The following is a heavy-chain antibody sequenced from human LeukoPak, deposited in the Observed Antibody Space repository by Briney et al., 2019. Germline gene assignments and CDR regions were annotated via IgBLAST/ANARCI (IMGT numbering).Heavy chain of an antibody. D-gene: IGHD3-3*01. CDR2: INHSGST. CDR3: ARGHSDWSGSNFDY. CDR1: GGSFSGYY. V-gene: IGHV4-34*01. J-gene: IGHJ4*02. Sequence: SETLSLTCAVYGGSFSGYYWSWIRQPPGRGLEWIGGINHSGSTNYNPSLKSRVTISVDTSKNQFSLKLSSVTAADTAVYYCARGHSDWSGSNFDYWGQGTLVTVSS.